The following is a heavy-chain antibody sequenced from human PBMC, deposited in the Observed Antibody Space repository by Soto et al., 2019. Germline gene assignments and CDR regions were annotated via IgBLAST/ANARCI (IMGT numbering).Heavy chain of an antibody. D-gene: IGHD6-19*01. V-gene: IGHV3-23*01. J-gene: IGHJ3*02. CDR1: GFTFSSYA. CDR2: ISVSGGST. Sequence: PGGSLRLSCAASGFTFSSYAMRWVRQAPGKGLEWVSVISVSGGSTYYADSVKGRFTISRDNSKNTLFLQMNSLRAEDTAVYYWAKTYSSGWYGGDALDIWGRGTMVTLSS. CDR3: AKTYSSGWYGGDALDI.